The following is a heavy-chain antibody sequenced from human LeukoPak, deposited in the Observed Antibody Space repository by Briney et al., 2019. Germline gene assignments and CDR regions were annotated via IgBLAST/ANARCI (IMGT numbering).Heavy chain of an antibody. Sequence: KTGGSLRLSCAASGFTFSDSFMNWIRQAPGKGLEWLSYISHSGSNLDYAESVRGRFTISRDNANHSLYLQINSLRAEDTAVYYCARGDSSGAPDYWGQGTLATVSS. CDR1: GFTFSDSF. D-gene: IGHD3-22*01. J-gene: IGHJ4*02. CDR3: ARGDSSGAPDY. V-gene: IGHV3-11*01. CDR2: ISHSGSNL.